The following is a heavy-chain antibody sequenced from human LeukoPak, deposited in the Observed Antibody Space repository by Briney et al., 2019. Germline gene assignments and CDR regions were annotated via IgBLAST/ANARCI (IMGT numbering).Heavy chain of an antibody. J-gene: IGHJ3*02. CDR2: IYYSGST. D-gene: IGHD4-17*01. V-gene: IGHV4-4*02. CDR3: ASADYEDAYI. Sequence: SETLSLTCAVSGGSISSNNWWSWVRQPPGKGLEWIGEIYYSGSTYYNPSLKSRLTISVDTSKNQFSLKLSSVTAADTAVYYCASADYEDAYIWGQGTMVTVSS. CDR1: GGSISSNNW.